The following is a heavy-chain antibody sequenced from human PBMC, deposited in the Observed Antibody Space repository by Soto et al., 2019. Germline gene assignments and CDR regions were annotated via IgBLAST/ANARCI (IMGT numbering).Heavy chain of an antibody. Sequence: AASVKLSCTDSGYRFTSYAMHWVRQAPGQRLEWMGWINAGNGNTKYSQKFQGRVTITRDTSASTAYMELSSLRSEDTAVYYCARNYYGSGSYPTESYYYYYMDVWGRGTTVTVSS. V-gene: IGHV1-3*01. CDR1: GYRFTSYA. CDR3: ARNYYGSGSYPTESYYYYYMDV. D-gene: IGHD3-10*01. J-gene: IGHJ6*03. CDR2: INAGNGNT.